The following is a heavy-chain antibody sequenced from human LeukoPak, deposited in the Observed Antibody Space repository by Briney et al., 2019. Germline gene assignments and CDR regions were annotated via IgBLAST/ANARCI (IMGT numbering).Heavy chain of an antibody. V-gene: IGHV4-59*10. CDR3: ARYDFNKFFDY. D-gene: IGHD3-3*01. CDR2: IYTSGST. Sequence: SETLSLTCAVYGGSFSGYYRSWIRQPPGKGLEWIGRIYTSGSTNYNPSLKSRVTMSVDTSKNQFSLKLSSVTAADTAVYYCARYDFNKFFDYWGQGTLVTVSS. J-gene: IGHJ4*02. CDR1: GGSFSGYY.